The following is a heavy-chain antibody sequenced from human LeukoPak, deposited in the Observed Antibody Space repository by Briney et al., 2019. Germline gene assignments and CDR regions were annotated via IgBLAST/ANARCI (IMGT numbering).Heavy chain of an antibody. J-gene: IGHJ4*02. V-gene: IGHV3-30*04. CDR3: ARDLSYYGSGSYYMAYYFDY. CDR1: GVSFSSYA. CDR2: ISYVGSNK. Sequence: GGSLRLSCAAPGVSFSSYAMHWVRQALGKGLGWVAIISYVGSNKYYADSVKSRFTISRDNSKNTLYLQMNSLRAEDTAVYYCARDLSYYGSGSYYMAYYFDYWGQGTLVTVSS. D-gene: IGHD3-10*01.